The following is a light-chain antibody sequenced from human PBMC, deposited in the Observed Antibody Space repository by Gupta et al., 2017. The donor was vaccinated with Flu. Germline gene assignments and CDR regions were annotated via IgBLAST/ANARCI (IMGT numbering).Light chain of an antibody. CDR2: GNN. V-gene: IGLV1-44*01. CDR3: EAWDDSLNGHYV. Sequence: QSVLAQPPSASGTPGQRVTISCSGSSSNIGSNTVNWYQQGPGTAPKLLIYGNNQRPSGVPDRFSGSKSGTSASLAISGLQSEDEADYYCEAWDDSLNGHYVFGTGTKVTVL. CDR1: SSNIGSNT. J-gene: IGLJ1*01.